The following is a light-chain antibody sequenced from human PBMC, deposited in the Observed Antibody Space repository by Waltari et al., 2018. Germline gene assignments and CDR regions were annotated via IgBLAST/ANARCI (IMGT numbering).Light chain of an antibody. CDR2: RDN. Sequence: SSELTQPPSVSVSPGQTATITCPGDRLGDKYASWYQQKPGQSPVLVINRDNTRPSGIPERFSGSNSGNTATLTISGTQAMDEADYYCQAWDSSTVVFGGGTKLTVL. CDR3: QAWDSSTVV. CDR1: RLGDKY. J-gene: IGLJ2*01. V-gene: IGLV3-1*01.